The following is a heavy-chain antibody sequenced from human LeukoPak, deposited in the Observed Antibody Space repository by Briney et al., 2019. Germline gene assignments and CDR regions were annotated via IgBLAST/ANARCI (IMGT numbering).Heavy chain of an antibody. D-gene: IGHD3-22*01. CDR2: ISAYNGNT. CDR1: GYTFTSCV. J-gene: IGHJ3*02. CDR3: AREPDSSGYFYDAFDI. V-gene: IGHV1-18*01. Sequence: ASVKVSCKASGYTFTSCVISWVRQAPGQGLEWMGWISAYNGNTNYAQKLQGRVTMTTDTSTSTAYMELRSLRSDDTAVYYCAREPDSSGYFYDAFDIWGQGTMVTVSS.